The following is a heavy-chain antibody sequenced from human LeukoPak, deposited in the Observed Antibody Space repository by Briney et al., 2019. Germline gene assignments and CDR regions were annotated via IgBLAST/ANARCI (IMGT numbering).Heavy chain of an antibody. CDR2: INPSGGST. J-gene: IGHJ4*02. Sequence: GASVKVSCKTSGYIFTRYGISWVRQAPGQGLEWMGIINPSGGSTSYAQKFQGRVTMTRDTSTSTVYMELSSLRSEDTAVYYCARVYGSGSYDTYYFDYWGQGTLVTVSS. CDR3: ARVYGSGSYDTYYFDY. V-gene: IGHV1-46*01. D-gene: IGHD3-10*01. CDR1: GYIFTRYG.